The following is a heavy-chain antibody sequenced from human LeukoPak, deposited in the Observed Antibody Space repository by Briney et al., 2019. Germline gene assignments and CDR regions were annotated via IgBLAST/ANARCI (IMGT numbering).Heavy chain of an antibody. V-gene: IGHV3-7*01. CDR2: IKQDGSEK. CDR1: GFTFSSYW. D-gene: IGHD3-10*01. CDR3: ARDRSYGSGSLDIDY. Sequence: PGGSLRLPCAASGFTFSSYWMSWVRQAPGKGLEWVANIKQDGSEKYYVDSVKGRFTISRDNAKNSLYLQMNSLRVEDTAVYYCARDRSYGSGSLDIDYWGQETLVTVSS. J-gene: IGHJ4*02.